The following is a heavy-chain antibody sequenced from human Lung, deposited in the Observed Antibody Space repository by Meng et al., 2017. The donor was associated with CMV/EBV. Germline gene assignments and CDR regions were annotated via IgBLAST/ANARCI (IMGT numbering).Heavy chain of an antibody. CDR1: GYTFTGYY. Sequence: ASVKVSCKASGYTFTGYYMHWVRQAPGQGLEWMGWINPNSGGTNYAQKFQGRVTMTRDTSISTTYMELSRLRSDDTAVYYCAREARAAGTDEYFEYWGQGTLVTVSS. D-gene: IGHD6-13*01. J-gene: IGHJ4*02. CDR3: AREARAAGTDEYFEY. V-gene: IGHV1-2*02. CDR2: INPNSGGT.